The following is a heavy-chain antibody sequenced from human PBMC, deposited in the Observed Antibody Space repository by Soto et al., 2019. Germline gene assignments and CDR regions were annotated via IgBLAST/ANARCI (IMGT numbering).Heavy chain of an antibody. Sequence: EMQLVESGGGLVQPGGSLRLSCAASGFTFSSYWMHWVRQAPGKGLVWVSRIKSKTDGGTTDYAAPVKGRFTISRDDSKNTLYLQMNSLKTEDTAVYYCTTGSGAMTTVTPVDYWGQGTLVTVSS. CDR1: GFTFSSYW. D-gene: IGHD4-17*01. V-gene: IGHV3-15*07. J-gene: IGHJ4*02. CDR2: IKSKTDGGTT. CDR3: TTGSGAMTTVTPVDY.